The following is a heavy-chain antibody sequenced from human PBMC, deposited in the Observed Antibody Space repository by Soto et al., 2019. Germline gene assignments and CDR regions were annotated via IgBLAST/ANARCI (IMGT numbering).Heavy chain of an antibody. CDR2: IYYSGST. J-gene: IGHJ4*02. Sequence: QLQLQESGPGLVKPSETLSLTCTVSGGSISSSDYYWGWIRQPPGKGLEWIGSIYYSGSTYYNPSLKSRVTISVDTSKNQFSLKLTSVTAADTAVYYCATSIAAVDYWGQGTLVTVSS. CDR3: ATSIAAVDY. V-gene: IGHV4-39*01. CDR1: GGSISSSDYY. D-gene: IGHD6-13*01.